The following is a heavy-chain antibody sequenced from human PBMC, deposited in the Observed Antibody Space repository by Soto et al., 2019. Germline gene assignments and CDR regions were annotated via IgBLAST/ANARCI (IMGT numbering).Heavy chain of an antibody. Sequence: GGSLRLSCAASGFTFSSYAMSWVRQAPGKGLEWVSAISGSGGSTYYAEYVKGRFTISRDDSKDTLYLQMSSLRVDDTAVYFCAKDAVPYNGVWDWFDTWGQGTLVTVSS. V-gene: IGHV3-23*01. D-gene: IGHD3-10*01. J-gene: IGHJ5*02. CDR2: ISGSGGST. CDR3: AKDAVPYNGVWDWFDT. CDR1: GFTFSSYA.